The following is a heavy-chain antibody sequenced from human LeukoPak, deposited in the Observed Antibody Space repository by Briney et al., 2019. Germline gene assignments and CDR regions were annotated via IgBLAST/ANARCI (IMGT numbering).Heavy chain of an antibody. CDR3: ARCGDIAVAEKDFDY. CDR2: IKQDGSEK. V-gene: IGHV3-7*03. Sequence: PGGSLRLSCAASGFTFSSYWMSWVRQAPGKGLEWVANIKQDGSEKYYVDSVKGRFTISRDNAKNSLYLQMNSLRAEDTAVYYCARCGDIAVAEKDFDYWGQGTLVTVSS. J-gene: IGHJ4*02. D-gene: IGHD2-2*01. CDR1: GFTFSSYW.